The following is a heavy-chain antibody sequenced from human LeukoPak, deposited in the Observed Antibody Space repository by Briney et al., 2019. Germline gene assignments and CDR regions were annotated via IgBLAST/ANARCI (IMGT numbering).Heavy chain of an antibody. J-gene: IGHJ4*02. CDR3: ATRPDDNDFPYFDF. V-gene: IGHV3-66*01. D-gene: IGHD3-3*01. Sequence: GGSLRLSCAASGLTVGSEYMGWVRQAPGKGLEWVSVIYRGGDTYYADSVRGRFTVSRDISQNTLYLQMNRLRVEDTAVYYCATRPDDNDFPYFDFWGQGTLVLVSS. CDR2: IYRGGDT. CDR1: GLTVGSEY.